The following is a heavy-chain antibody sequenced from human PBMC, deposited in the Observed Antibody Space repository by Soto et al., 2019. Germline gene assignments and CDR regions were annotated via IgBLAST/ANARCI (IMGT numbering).Heavy chain of an antibody. J-gene: IGHJ4*02. CDR2: IYYSGST. V-gene: IGHV4-59*01. Sequence: SETLSLTCTVSGGSISSYYWSWIRQHPGKGLEWIGYIYYSGSTNYNPSLKSRVTISVDTSKNQFSLKLSSVTAADTAVYYCARDSESYCSGGSCYSGYFDYWGQGTLVTVSS. D-gene: IGHD2-15*01. CDR1: GGSISSYY. CDR3: ARDSESYCSGGSCYSGYFDY.